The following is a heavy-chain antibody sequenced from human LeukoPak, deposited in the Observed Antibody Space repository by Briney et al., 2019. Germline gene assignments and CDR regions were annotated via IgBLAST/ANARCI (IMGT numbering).Heavy chain of an antibody. J-gene: IGHJ4*02. CDR2: IYPGDSDT. D-gene: IGHD3-22*01. V-gene: IGHV5-51*01. Sequence: ESLKISCKGSGYGFTSYWIGWVRQMPGKGLEWMGIIYPGDSDTRYSPSFQGQVTISADKSISTAYLQWSSLKASDTAMYYCARQYYYDSSGYSFDYWGQGTLVTVSS. CDR1: GYGFTSYW. CDR3: ARQYYYDSSGYSFDY.